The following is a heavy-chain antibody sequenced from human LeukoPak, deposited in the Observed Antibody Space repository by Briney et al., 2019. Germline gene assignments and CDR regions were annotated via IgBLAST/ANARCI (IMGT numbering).Heavy chain of an antibody. Sequence: SVNVSCMACGGTLSNYAISWVRQAPGKGRDGMGGIIPILGTANYAQKFQVRVTITADESTSPAYMELRSLRSEDTAVYYCARAQYYYGSGSYYPGLYYYYGMDVWGKGTTVTVSS. J-gene: IGHJ6*04. CDR3: ARAQYYYGSGSYYPGLYYYYGMDV. D-gene: IGHD3-10*01. V-gene: IGHV1-69*01. CDR1: GGTLSNYA. CDR2: IIPILGTA.